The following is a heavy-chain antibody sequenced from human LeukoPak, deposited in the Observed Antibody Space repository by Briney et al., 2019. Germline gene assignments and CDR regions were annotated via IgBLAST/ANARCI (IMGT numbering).Heavy chain of an antibody. D-gene: IGHD6-6*01. CDR1: GGTFSSYA. V-gene: IGHV1-69*05. Sequence: SVKVSCKASGGTFSSYAISWVRQAPGQGLEWMGGIIPIFGTANYAQKFQGRVTITTDESTSTAYMELSSLRSEDTAVYYCARGEGIAARSYYYYYMDVWGKGTTVTVSS. CDR3: ARGEGIAARSYYYYYMDV. J-gene: IGHJ6*03. CDR2: IIPIFGTA.